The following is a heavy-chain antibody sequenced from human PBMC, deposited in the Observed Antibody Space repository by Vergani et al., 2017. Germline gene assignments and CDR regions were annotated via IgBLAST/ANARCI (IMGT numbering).Heavy chain of an antibody. V-gene: IGHV4-34*01. CDR2: INHSGST. CDR3: ARKIVATIYYDYMDV. Sequence: QVQLQQWGAGLLKPSETLSLTCAVYGGSFSGYYWSWIRQPPGKGLEWIGEINHSGSTNYNPSLKSRVTISVDTSKNQFSLKLSAVTAADTAVYYCARKIVATIYYDYMDVWGKGTTVTVSS. J-gene: IGHJ6*03. D-gene: IGHD5-12*01. CDR1: GGSFSGYY.